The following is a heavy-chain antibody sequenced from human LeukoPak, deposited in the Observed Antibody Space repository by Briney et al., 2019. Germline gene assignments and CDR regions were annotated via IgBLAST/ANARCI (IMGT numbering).Heavy chain of an antibody. J-gene: IGHJ4*02. Sequence: ASVKVSCKASGYTFTSNSINWVRQAPGQGLEWMGWISTNTGNPTFAPGFTGRFVFSLDTSVSTAYLQISSLEAEDTAIYYCARADLKYYYDSHGYVEIQNHDYWGQGTLVTVSS. D-gene: IGHD3-22*01. CDR2: ISTNTGNP. CDR3: ARADLKYYYDSHGYVEIQNHDY. V-gene: IGHV7-4-1*02. CDR1: GYTFTSNS.